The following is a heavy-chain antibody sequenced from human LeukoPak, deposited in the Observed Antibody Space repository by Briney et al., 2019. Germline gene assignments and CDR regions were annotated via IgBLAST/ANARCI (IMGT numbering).Heavy chain of an antibody. Sequence: GGSLRLSCAASGFTFSSYSMNWVRQAPGKGLEWVSYISSSSSTIYYADSVKGRFTISRDNAKNSLYLQMNSLRAEDMALYYCAKVSTIFDAFDIWGQGTMVTVSS. J-gene: IGHJ3*02. CDR3: AKVSTIFDAFDI. V-gene: IGHV3-48*04. CDR1: GFTFSSYS. CDR2: ISSSSSTI. D-gene: IGHD3-3*01.